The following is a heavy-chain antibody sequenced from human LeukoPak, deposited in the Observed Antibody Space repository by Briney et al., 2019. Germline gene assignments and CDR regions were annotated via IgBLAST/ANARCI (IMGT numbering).Heavy chain of an antibody. CDR3: TTRRQDGC. J-gene: IGHJ4*02. CDR2: IKSKIDGGTI. Sequence: GGSLRHSRVGSGFTFSDAWISWVRHAPGKGVEWVGRIKSKIDGGTIDYAAPVKCRFTISRDDSRNTLYLQMNSLKTEDATVYYCTTRRQDGCWGQGTLVTVS. V-gene: IGHV3-15*01. CDR1: GFTFSDAW.